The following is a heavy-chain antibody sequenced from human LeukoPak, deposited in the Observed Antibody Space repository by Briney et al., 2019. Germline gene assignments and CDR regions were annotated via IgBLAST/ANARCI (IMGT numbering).Heavy chain of an antibody. Sequence: ASVKVSCKASGYTFTSYYMHWVRQAPGQGLEWMGIINPSGGSTSYAQKFQGRVTMTRDTSTSTVYMELSSLRSEDTAVYYCARVPITFGGSDAFDIWGQGTMVTVSS. CDR3: ARVPITFGGSDAFDI. J-gene: IGHJ3*02. CDR1: GYTFTSYY. CDR2: INPSGGST. D-gene: IGHD3-16*01. V-gene: IGHV1-46*01.